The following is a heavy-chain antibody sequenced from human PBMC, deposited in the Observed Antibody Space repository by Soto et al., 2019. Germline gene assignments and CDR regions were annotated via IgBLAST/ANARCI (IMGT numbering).Heavy chain of an antibody. CDR3: ARDRNYDFWSGPYWFDP. CDR2: ISAYNGNT. CDR1: GYTFTSYG. J-gene: IGHJ5*02. D-gene: IGHD3-3*01. Sequence: ASVKVSCKASGYTFTSYGISWVRQAPGQGLEWMGWISAYNGNTNYAQKLQGRVTMTTDTSTSTAYMELRSLRSDDTAVYYCARDRNYDFWSGPYWFDPWGQGTLLTVSS. V-gene: IGHV1-18*01.